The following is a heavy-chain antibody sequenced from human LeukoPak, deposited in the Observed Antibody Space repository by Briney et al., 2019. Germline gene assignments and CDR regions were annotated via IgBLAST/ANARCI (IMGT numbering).Heavy chain of an antibody. J-gene: IGHJ4*02. V-gene: IGHV4-59*01. CDR1: GFTFSSYV. CDR2: IYYSGST. Sequence: GSLRLSCAVTGFTFSSYVMSWVRQAPGKGLEWIGYIYYSGSTNYNPSLKSRVTISVDTSKNQFSLKLSSVTAADTAVYYCAGAKRGYSGYGDYWGQGTLVTVSS. CDR3: AGAKRGYSGYGDY. D-gene: IGHD5-12*01.